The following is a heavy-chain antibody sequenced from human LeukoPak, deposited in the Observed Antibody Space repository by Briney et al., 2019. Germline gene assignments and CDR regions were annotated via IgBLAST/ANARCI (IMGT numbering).Heavy chain of an antibody. CDR2: IKEDGSDK. J-gene: IGHJ4*02. CDR1: GFRFSSYW. CDR3: VRDSNSLFDY. Sequence: GGSLRLSCAASGFRFSSYWMHWVRQAPGKGLEWVANIKEDGSDKYYVDSVKGRFTISRDNSKNTLYLQMNSLRAEDTAVYYCVRDSNSLFDYWGQGTLVTVSS. V-gene: IGHV3-7*01. D-gene: IGHD5-18*01.